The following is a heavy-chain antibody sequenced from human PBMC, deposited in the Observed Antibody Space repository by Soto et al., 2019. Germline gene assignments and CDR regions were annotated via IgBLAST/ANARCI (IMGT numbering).Heavy chain of an antibody. Sequence: PSETLSLTCTVSGGSIGSGGYYWSWIRQHPGKGLEWIGYIYYSGSTYYNPSLKSRVTISVDTSKNQFSLKLSSVTAADTAVYYCARGSGLSGGFDPWGQGTLVTVSS. V-gene: IGHV4-31*03. CDR1: GGSIGSGGYY. J-gene: IGHJ5*02. CDR2: IYYSGST. D-gene: IGHD3-16*02. CDR3: ARGSGLSGGFDP.